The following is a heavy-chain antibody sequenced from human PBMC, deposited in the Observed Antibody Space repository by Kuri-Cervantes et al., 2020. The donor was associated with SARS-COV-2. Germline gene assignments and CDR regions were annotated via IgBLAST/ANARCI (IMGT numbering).Heavy chain of an antibody. CDR3: ARTLRFLEWFFDY. CDR1: GGSFSGYY. J-gene: IGHJ4*02. D-gene: IGHD3-3*01. V-gene: IGHV4-34*01. CDR2: INHSGST. Sequence: SETLSLTCAVYGGSFSGYYWSWIRQPPGKGLEWIGEINHSGSTNYNPSLKSRVTISVDTSKNQFSLKLSSVTAADTAVYYCARTLRFLEWFFDYWGQGTLVTVSS.